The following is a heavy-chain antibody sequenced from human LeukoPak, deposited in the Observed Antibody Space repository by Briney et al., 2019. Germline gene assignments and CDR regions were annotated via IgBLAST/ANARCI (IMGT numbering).Heavy chain of an antibody. CDR3: AGHMTGSLNWFDP. CDR2: IYYSGST. Sequence: PSETLSLTCTVSGGSISSSSYYWGWIRQPPGKGLERIGSIYYSGSTYYNPSLKSRVTISVDTSKNQFSLKLSSVTAADTAVYYCAGHMTGSLNWFDPWGQGTLVTVSS. J-gene: IGHJ5*02. D-gene: IGHD2-15*01. V-gene: IGHV4-39*01. CDR1: GGSISSSSYY.